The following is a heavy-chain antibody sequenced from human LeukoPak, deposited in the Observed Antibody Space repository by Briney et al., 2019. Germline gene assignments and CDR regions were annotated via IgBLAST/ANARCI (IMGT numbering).Heavy chain of an antibody. J-gene: IGHJ4*02. CDR1: GFTFSSYS. CDR3: ARVGGYSYDLDY. V-gene: IGHV3-21*01. Sequence: PGGSLRLSCAASGFTFSSYSMNWVRQAPGKGLEWVSSISSSSKYIYYADSVKGRFTISRDNAKNSLYLQMNRLRAEDTAVYYCARVGGYSYDLDYWGQGTLVTVSS. D-gene: IGHD5-18*01. CDR2: ISSSSKYI.